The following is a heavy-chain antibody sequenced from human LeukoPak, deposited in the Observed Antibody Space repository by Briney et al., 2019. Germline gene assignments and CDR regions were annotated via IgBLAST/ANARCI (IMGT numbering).Heavy chain of an antibody. V-gene: IGHV4-59*01. Sequence: PSETLSLTCTVSGGSISSYYWNWIRQPPGKGLEWIGYIYYSGSTNYNPSLKSRLTISVDTSKNQFSLKLSSVTAADTAVYYCARGNWFDPWGQGTLVTVSS. CDR1: GGSISSYY. J-gene: IGHJ5*02. CDR3: ARGNWFDP. CDR2: IYYSGST.